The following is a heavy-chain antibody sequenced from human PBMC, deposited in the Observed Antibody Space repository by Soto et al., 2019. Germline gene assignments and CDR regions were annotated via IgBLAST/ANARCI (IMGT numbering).Heavy chain of an antibody. CDR3: ARGGAYCTRTSCQNYFDY. D-gene: IGHD2-2*01. Sequence: SETLSLTCAVYGGSFSGSYWSWIRQPPGKGLEWIGEINHSGITNYNPSLKSRVTISVDTSKNHFSLRLSSATAADTAVYYCARGGAYCTRTSCQNYFDYWGQGTLVT. V-gene: IGHV4-34*01. CDR2: INHSGIT. J-gene: IGHJ4*02. CDR1: GGSFSGSY.